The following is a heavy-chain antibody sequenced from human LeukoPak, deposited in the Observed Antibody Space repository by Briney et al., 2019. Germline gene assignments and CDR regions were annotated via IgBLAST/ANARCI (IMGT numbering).Heavy chain of an antibody. V-gene: IGHV3-73*01. D-gene: IGHD6-13*01. J-gene: IGHJ6*03. Sequence: PGGSLRLSCAASGFTFSGSALHWVRQASGKGLEWIGRIRSKTNNYATTYAASVTGRFTISRDDAENTAYLQMNSLKTEDTAVYYCTTDRSSSWSNEYYYYYMDVWGKGTTVTISS. CDR2: IRSKTNNYAT. CDR1: GFTFSGSA. CDR3: TTDRSSSWSNEYYYYYMDV.